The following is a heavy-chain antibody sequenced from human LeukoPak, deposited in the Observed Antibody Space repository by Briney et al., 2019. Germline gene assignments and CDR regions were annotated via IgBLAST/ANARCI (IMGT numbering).Heavy chain of an antibody. D-gene: IGHD3-22*01. CDR3: AKVIFRWYYYDSSGYYPPFDY. V-gene: IGHV3-23*01. CDR1: GFTFSIYA. J-gene: IGHJ4*02. Sequence: GGSLRLSCAASGFTFSIYAMSWVRQAPGKGLEWVSAISGSGGSTYYADSVKGRFTISRDNSKNTLYLQMNSLRAEDTAVYYCAKVIFRWYYYDSSGYYPPFDYWGQGTLVTVSS. CDR2: ISGSGGST.